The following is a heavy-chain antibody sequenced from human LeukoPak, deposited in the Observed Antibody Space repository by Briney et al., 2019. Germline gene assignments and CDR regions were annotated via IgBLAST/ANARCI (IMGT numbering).Heavy chain of an antibody. D-gene: IGHD6-13*01. J-gene: IGHJ4*02. CDR2: INPGGSSI. V-gene: IGHV3-74*01. CDR3: AREVSSSWFDY. Sequence: GGSLRLSCAASGFTFSSYWMHWVRQVPGKGLVWVARINPGGSSITYADSVKGRFTISRDNAKNTLYLQMDSLRAEDTAVYYCAREVSSSWFDYWGQGTLVTVSS. CDR1: GFTFSSYW.